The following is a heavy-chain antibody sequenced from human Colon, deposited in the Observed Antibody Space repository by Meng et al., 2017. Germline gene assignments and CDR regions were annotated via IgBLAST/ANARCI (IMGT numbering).Heavy chain of an antibody. CDR1: GFTFSSYA. CDR2: ISYDGSNK. D-gene: IGHD1-26*01. CDR3: VGSYFDY. J-gene: IGHJ4*02. V-gene: IGHV3-30*01. Sequence: SCAASGFTFSSYAMHWVRQAPRKGLEWVAVISYDGSNKYYADSVKGRFTISRDNSKNTLYLQMNSLRAEDTAVYYCVGSYFDYWGQGTLVTVSS.